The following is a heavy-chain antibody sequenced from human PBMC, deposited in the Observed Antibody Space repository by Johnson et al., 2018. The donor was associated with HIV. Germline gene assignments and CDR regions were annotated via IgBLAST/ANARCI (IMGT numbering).Heavy chain of an antibody. CDR1: GFTFSSYD. Sequence: VQLVESGGGLVQPGGSLRLSCAASGFTFSSYDMHWVRQATGKGLEWVSAIGTAGDTYYPGSVKGRFTISRENAKNSLYLQMNSLRAGDTAVYYCARARTVVIARPDAFDIWGQGTMVTVSS. CDR3: ARARTVVIARPDAFDI. V-gene: IGHV3-13*01. CDR2: IGTAGDT. D-gene: IGHD2-21*01. J-gene: IGHJ3*02.